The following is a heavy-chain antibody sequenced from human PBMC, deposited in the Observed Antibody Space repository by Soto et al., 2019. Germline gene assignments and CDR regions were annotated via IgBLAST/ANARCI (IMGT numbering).Heavy chain of an antibody. V-gene: IGHV3-30-3*01. J-gene: IGHJ4*02. Sequence: QVQLVESGGGVVQPGRSLRLSCAASGFTFSSYAMHWVRQAPGKGLERVAVISYDGSNKYYADSVKGRFTISRDNSKNTLYLQMNSLRAEDTAVYYCARGGVYSGFDYWGQGTLVTVSS. CDR1: GFTFSSYA. D-gene: IGHD2-21*01. CDR2: ISYDGSNK. CDR3: ARGGVYSGFDY.